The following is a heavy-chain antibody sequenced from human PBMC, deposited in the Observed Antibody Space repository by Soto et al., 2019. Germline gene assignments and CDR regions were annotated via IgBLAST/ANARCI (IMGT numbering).Heavy chain of an antibody. V-gene: IGHV4-59*01. J-gene: IGHJ5*02. CDR2: IYYSGST. CDR3: ARGYCSGGSCYDWENWFDP. CDR1: GGSISSYY. Sequence: SETLSLTCTVSGGSISSYYWSWIRQPPGKGLEWIGYIYYSGSTNYNPSLKSRVTISVDTSKNQFSLKLSSVTAADTAVYYCARGYCSGGSCYDWENWFDPWGQGTLVTVSS. D-gene: IGHD2-15*01.